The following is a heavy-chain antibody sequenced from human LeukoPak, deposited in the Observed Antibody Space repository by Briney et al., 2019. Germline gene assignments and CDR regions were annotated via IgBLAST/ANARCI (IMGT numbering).Heavy chain of an antibody. Sequence: GGSLRLSCAASGFTFSSHGMNWVRQAPGKGLEWVSGIRGDGVTTYYADSVKGRFTISRDNAKNSLYLQMNSLRAEDTAVYYCAELGITMIGGVWGKGTTVTISS. J-gene: IGHJ6*04. CDR2: IRGDGVTT. CDR1: GFTFSSHG. D-gene: IGHD3-10*02. CDR3: AELGITMIGGV. V-gene: IGHV3-48*03.